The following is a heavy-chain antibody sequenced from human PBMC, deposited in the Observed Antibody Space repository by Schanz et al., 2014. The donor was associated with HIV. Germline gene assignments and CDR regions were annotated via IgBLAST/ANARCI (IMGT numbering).Heavy chain of an antibody. Sequence: QVQLVQSGAEVKKPGASVKVSCKASGYTFTNYDINWVRQATGQGLEWMGWMNPNSGNTGYAQKFQGRVTMTRDTSISTAYMELSRLRSDDTAVYYCASDLSVYSSSSSVWGQGTTVTVSS. V-gene: IGHV1-8*01. J-gene: IGHJ6*02. CDR3: ASDLSVYSSSSSV. CDR1: GYTFTNYD. CDR2: MNPNSGNT. D-gene: IGHD6-13*01.